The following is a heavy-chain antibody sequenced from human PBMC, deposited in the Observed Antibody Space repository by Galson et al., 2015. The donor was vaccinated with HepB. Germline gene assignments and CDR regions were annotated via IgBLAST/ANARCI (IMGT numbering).Heavy chain of an antibody. CDR2: IRSKAYGGTT. Sequence: SLRLSCAASGFTFGDYAMNWVRQAPGKGLEWVGFIRSKAYGGTTEYAASVKGRFTISRDDSKSIAYLQMNSLKTEDTAVYYCTRPNYVEMATLDAFDIWGQGTMVTVSS. D-gene: IGHD5-24*01. V-gene: IGHV3-49*04. J-gene: IGHJ3*02. CDR1: GFTFGDYA. CDR3: TRPNYVEMATLDAFDI.